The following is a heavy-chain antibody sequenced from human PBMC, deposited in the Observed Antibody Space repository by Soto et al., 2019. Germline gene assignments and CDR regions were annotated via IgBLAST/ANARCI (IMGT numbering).Heavy chain of an antibody. CDR2: ISGSGGST. Sequence: PGGSLRLSCAASGFTFSSYAMSWVRQAPGKGLEWVSAISGSGGSTYYADSVKGRFTISRDNSKNTLYLQMNSLRAEDTAVYYCAKDNFRQRERVVVPAAMPFDYWGQGTLVTVSS. V-gene: IGHV3-23*01. D-gene: IGHD2-2*01. CDR3: AKDNFRQRERVVVPAAMPFDY. CDR1: GFTFSSYA. J-gene: IGHJ4*02.